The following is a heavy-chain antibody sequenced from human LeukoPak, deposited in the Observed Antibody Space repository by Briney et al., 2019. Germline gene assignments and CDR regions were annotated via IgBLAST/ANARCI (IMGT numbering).Heavy chain of an antibody. Sequence: ASVKVSCKASGYTFTGYYMHWVRQAPGQGLEWMGWINPNSGGTNYAQKFQSRVTMTRDTSISTAYMELSRLRSDDTAVYYCARSEGIVGATTGDYWGQGTLVTVSS. J-gene: IGHJ4*02. D-gene: IGHD1-26*01. CDR3: ARSEGIVGATTGDY. CDR1: GYTFTGYY. V-gene: IGHV1-2*02. CDR2: INPNSGGT.